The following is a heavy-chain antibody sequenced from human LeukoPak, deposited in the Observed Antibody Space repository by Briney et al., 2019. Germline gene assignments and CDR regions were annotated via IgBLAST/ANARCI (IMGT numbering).Heavy chain of an antibody. J-gene: IGHJ6*03. Sequence: GVSLRLSCAASGFTFSSYSMNWVRQAPGKGLEWVSSISSSSSYIYYADSVKGRFTISRDNAKNSLYLQMNSLRAEDTAVYYCAKLTRFVDTAMAPGSDYYYYMDVWGKGTTVTVSS. D-gene: IGHD5-18*01. CDR1: GFTFSSYS. CDR2: ISSSSSYI. CDR3: AKLTRFVDTAMAPGSDYYYYMDV. V-gene: IGHV3-21*01.